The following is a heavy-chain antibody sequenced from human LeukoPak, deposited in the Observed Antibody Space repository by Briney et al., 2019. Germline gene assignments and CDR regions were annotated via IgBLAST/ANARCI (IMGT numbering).Heavy chain of an antibody. J-gene: IGHJ3*02. Sequence: PGGSLRLSCAVSGLTFSSYSMNWVRQAPGKGLEWVSFISSSSSYKYYADSVKGRFTISRDNAKNSLYLEMNSLRDEDTAVYYCAGRSGVRGAFDIWGQGTMVTVSS. V-gene: IGHV3-21*06. CDR3: AGRSGVRGAFDI. CDR2: ISSSSSYK. D-gene: IGHD1-26*01. CDR1: GLTFSSYS.